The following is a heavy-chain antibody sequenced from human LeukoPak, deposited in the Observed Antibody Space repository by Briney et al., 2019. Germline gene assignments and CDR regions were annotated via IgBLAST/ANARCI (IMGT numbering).Heavy chain of an antibody. Sequence: SETLSLTCTVSGGSISAYYWSWIRRPPGKGLEWIGYMYYSGSSNYNPSLKSRVTISVDTSKNQFSLKLNSVTAADTAVYYCARGRTYGSGSYYKMGFDPWGQGTLVTVSS. CDR3: ARGRTYGSGSYYKMGFDP. CDR2: MYYSGSS. V-gene: IGHV4-59*13. CDR1: GGSISAYY. J-gene: IGHJ5*02. D-gene: IGHD3-10*01.